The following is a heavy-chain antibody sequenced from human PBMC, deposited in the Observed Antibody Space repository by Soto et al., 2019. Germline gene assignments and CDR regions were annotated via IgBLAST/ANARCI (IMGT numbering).Heavy chain of an antibody. CDR2: IRYDGSNI. Sequence: QVQLVESGGGVVQPGRSLRLSCAASGLIFSGYGMHWVRQAPGKGLQWVAVIRYDGSNIYYADSVKGRFTIYRDNSKNTLYLHMNSLRAEDTAVYYCARDGVGATTFFGYFDYWGQGALVTVSS. CDR3: ARDGVGATTFFGYFDY. J-gene: IGHJ4*02. V-gene: IGHV3-33*01. D-gene: IGHD1-26*01. CDR1: GLIFSGYG.